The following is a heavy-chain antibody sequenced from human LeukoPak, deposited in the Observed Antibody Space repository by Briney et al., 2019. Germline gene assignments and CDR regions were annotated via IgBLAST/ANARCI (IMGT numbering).Heavy chain of an antibody. Sequence: PGGSLRLSCAASGFTFSSYGMHWVRQAPGKGLEWVAVISYDGSNKYYADSVKGRFTISRDNSKNTLYLQMNSLRAEDTAVYYCANGGYYDILTGYYALDYWGQGTLVTVSS. J-gene: IGHJ4*02. CDR3: ANGGYYDILTGYYALDY. CDR1: GFTFSSYG. V-gene: IGHV3-30*18. D-gene: IGHD3-9*01. CDR2: ISYDGSNK.